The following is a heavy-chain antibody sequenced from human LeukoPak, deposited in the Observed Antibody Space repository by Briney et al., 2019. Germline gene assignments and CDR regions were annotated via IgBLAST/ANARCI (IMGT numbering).Heavy chain of an antibody. CDR3: AREDSSSWSYFDY. CDR1: GFTFSSYG. V-gene: IGHV3-33*01. Sequence: GGSLRLSCAASGFTFSSYGMHWVRQAPGKGLEWVAVIWYDGSNKYYADFVKGRFTISRDNSKNTLYLQMNSLRAEDTAVYYCAREDSSSWSYFDYWGQGTLVTVSS. J-gene: IGHJ4*02. CDR2: IWYDGSNK. D-gene: IGHD6-13*01.